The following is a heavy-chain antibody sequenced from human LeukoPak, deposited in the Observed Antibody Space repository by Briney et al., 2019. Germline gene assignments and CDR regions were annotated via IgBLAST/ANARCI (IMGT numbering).Heavy chain of an antibody. CDR1: GGSISSYY. D-gene: IGHD6-13*01. CDR3: ARDLGLAAAIDH. Sequence: SETLSLTCTVPGGSISSYYWSWIRQPPGKGLEWIGYIFYSGSTHYNPSLKSRVTISVDTSKNQFSLRLSSVTAADTAVYYCARDLGLAAAIDHWGQGTLVTVSS. CDR2: IFYSGST. J-gene: IGHJ4*02. V-gene: IGHV4-59*01.